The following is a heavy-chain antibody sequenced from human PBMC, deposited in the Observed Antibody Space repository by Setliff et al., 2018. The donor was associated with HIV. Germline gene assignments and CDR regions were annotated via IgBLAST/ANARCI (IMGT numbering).Heavy chain of an antibody. CDR2: IIPVFATA. D-gene: IGHD1-26*01. J-gene: IGHJ4*02. V-gene: IGHV1-69*13. Sequence: ASVKVSCKVSDITPSNYALNWVRQAPGQGLEWMGAIIPVFATANYAQKFQGRVTITADESKLTAYMELSSLTSEDTAVYFCARATGSYSYFDSWGLGTLVTVSS. CDR3: ARATGSYSYFDS. CDR1: DITPSNYA.